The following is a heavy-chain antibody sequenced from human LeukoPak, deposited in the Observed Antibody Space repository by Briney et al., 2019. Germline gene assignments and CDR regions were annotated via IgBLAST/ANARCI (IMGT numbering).Heavy chain of an antibody. CDR1: GFPFSSYW. V-gene: IGHV3-74*03. CDR2: ISGDGTIK. Sequence: GGSLRLSCEPSGFPFSSYWMLWVRQAPGKGLVWVSRISGDGTIKTYADFVRGRFAISRDNTKNILYLQMNSLKVEDTATYFCSRPQFDYWGQGVLVT. J-gene: IGHJ4*02. CDR3: SRPQFDY.